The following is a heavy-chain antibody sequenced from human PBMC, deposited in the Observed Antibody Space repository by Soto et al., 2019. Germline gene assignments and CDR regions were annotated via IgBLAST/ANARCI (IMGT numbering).Heavy chain of an antibody. CDR3: ARDSGWFGELLSPNYYYYGMDV. CDR1: GGSISSYY. Sequence: PSETLSLTCTVSGGSISSYYWSWIRQPPGKGLEWIGYIYYSGSTNYNPSLKSRVTISVDTSKNQFSLKLSSVTAADTAVYYCARDSGWFGELLSPNYYYYGMDVWGQGTTVTVSS. CDR2: IYYSGST. D-gene: IGHD3-10*01. V-gene: IGHV4-59*01. J-gene: IGHJ6*02.